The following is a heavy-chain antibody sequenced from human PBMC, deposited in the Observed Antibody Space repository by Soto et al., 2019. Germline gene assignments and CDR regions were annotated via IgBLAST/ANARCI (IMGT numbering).Heavy chain of an antibody. J-gene: IGHJ4*02. CDR3: AKDRHYPRDYFHY. CDR2: ITWNSGDV. V-gene: IGHV3-9*01. CDR1: GFTFDDYA. Sequence: EVLLVESGGGLVQPGRSLRLSCAASGFTFDDYAMHWVRQGPGKGLEWVSGITWNSGDVAYTGSVKGRFSISRDNAENTVFLHMDSLSAEDTAVYYCAKDRHYPRDYFHYWGQGTLVTVSS. D-gene: IGHD3-10*01.